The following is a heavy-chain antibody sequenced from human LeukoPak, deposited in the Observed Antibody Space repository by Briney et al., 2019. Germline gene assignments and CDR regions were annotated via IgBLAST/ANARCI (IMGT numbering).Heavy chain of an antibody. CDR2: ISYDGSNK. V-gene: IGHV3-30*04. Sequence: GGSLRLSCAASGSTFSSYAMDWVRQAPGKGLEWVAVISYDGSNKYYADSVKGRFTISRDYSKNTLYLQMNSLRAEDTAVYHGMDVWGQGTTVTVSS. CDR3: MDV. CDR1: GSTFSSYA. J-gene: IGHJ6*02.